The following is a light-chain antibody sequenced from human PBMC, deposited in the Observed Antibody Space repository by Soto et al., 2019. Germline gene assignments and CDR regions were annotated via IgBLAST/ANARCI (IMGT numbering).Light chain of an antibody. CDR2: GTS. J-gene: IGKJ5*01. Sequence: EIVLTQSPATLSLSPGEGATLSCRASQSVSSTYLRWYQQQPGQPPRLLMSGTSNRATGTPDRFSGSGSGTDFTLTISRLEPEDFAVYYCQQYGSPPITFGQGTRLEIK. V-gene: IGKV3-20*01. CDR3: QQYGSPPIT. CDR1: QSVSSTY.